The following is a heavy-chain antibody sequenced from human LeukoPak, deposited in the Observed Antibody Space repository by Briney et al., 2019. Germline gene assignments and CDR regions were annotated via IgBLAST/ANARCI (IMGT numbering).Heavy chain of an antibody. V-gene: IGHV4-59*01. CDR3: ARASMNYYYYYMDV. CDR2: IYYSGST. CDR1: GGSISSYY. Sequence: SETLSLTCTVSGGSISSYYWSWIRQPPGKGLEWIGYIYYSGSTNYNPSLKSRVTISVDTSKNQFSLKLSSVTAADTAVYYCARASMNYYYYYMDVWGKGTTVTVSS. J-gene: IGHJ6*03.